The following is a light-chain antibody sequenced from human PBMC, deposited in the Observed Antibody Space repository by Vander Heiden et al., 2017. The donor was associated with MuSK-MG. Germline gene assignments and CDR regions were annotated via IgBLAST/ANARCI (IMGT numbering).Light chain of an antibody. CDR3: QVGDSSTFVV. CDR2: RDS. V-gene: IGLV3-9*01. CDR1: NIGSKN. Sequence: SYELTQPLSVSVALGQTARSTCGGNNIGSKNVHWYQQKPGQATVLVIYRDSNRPAGIPERFSGSNSGNTATLTISRAQAGDEADYYCQVGDSSTFVVFGGGTKLTVL. J-gene: IGLJ2*01.